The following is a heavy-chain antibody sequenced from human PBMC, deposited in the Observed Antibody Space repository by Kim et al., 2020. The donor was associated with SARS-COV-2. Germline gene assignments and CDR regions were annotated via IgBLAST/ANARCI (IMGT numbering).Heavy chain of an antibody. Sequence: GRFTISRDNAKNSLYLQMNSLRAEDTALYYCAKDISPTRGDFDWSNWFDPWGQGTLVTVSS. J-gene: IGHJ5*02. V-gene: IGHV3-9*01. CDR3: AKDISPTRGDFDWSNWFDP. D-gene: IGHD3-9*01.